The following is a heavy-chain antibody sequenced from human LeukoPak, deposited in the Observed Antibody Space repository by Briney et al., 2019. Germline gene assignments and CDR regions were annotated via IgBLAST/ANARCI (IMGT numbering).Heavy chain of an antibody. CDR1: GFTFSSYA. CDR3: ARRNRGGDCPFDY. CDR2: ISSSSNYI. Sequence: GGSLRLSCAASGFTFSSYAMSWVRQAPGKGLEWVSAISSSSNYIYYADSVKGRFTISRDNAKNSLYLQMNTLRAEDTAVYYCARRNRGGDCPFDYWGQGTLVTVSS. J-gene: IGHJ4*02. V-gene: IGHV3-21*01. D-gene: IGHD2-21*02.